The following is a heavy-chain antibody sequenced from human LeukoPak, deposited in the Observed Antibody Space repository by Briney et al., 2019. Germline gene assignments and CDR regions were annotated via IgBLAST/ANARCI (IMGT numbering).Heavy chain of an antibody. CDR1: GGTISNSPFY. V-gene: IGHV4-39*01. J-gene: IGHJ4*02. D-gene: IGHD3-10*02. Sequence: AETLCLTCTASGGTISNSPFYWVCMAPPPGKELEWIVNVNCSGKTYHDPSLGSRITFSVNTSNNQYLLRISPSTAAATALYYRGRRLGSRRLFGPFGHWGRGTLV. CDR2: VNCSGKT. CDR3: GRRLGSRRLFGPFGH.